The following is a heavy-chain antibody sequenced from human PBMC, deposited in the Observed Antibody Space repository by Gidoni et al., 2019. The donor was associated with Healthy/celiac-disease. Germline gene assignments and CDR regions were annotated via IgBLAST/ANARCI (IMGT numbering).Heavy chain of an antibody. CDR3: ARARRVYYYDSSGYRDFDY. J-gene: IGHJ4*02. D-gene: IGHD3-22*01. V-gene: IGHV1-3*01. CDR1: GYHFTSYA. Sequence: LVQSGAEVKKPGASGKVSYKASGYHFTSYASHWVRQAPGQSPEWLGWIKAGNGNPKYAQKFQVRVTITRDTSASTAYMERSSLRSEDTAVYYCARARRVYYYDSSGYRDFDYWGQGTLVTVSS. CDR2: IKAGNGNP.